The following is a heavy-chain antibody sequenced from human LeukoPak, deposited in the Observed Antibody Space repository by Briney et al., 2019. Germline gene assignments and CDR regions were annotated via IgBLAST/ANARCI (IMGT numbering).Heavy chain of an antibody. D-gene: IGHD3-10*01. CDR3: ARGRGSRSSDY. Sequence: GGSLRLSCVASGFTLNSYWMSWVRQAPGKGLEWVANIKQDGSEYYYVDSVKGRFTISRDNAKNSLYLQMDSLRAEDTAVYYCARGRGSRSSDYWGQGTLVTVSS. V-gene: IGHV3-7*03. J-gene: IGHJ4*02. CDR2: IKQDGSEY. CDR1: GFTLNSYW.